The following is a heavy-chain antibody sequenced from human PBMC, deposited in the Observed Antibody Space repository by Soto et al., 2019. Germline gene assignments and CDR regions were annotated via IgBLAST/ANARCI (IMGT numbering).Heavy chain of an antibody. CDR1: GFTFSSYA. CDR2: ISGSGGST. V-gene: IGHV3-23*01. D-gene: IGHD5-12*01. Sequence: EVQLLESGGGLVQPGGSLRLSCAASGFTFSSYAMSWVRQAPGKGLEWVSAISGSGGSTYYADSVKGRFTISRDNSKNTLYLQMNSLRAEDTAVYYCAKVSEADEYSCYTTHYFDYWGQGTLVTVSS. J-gene: IGHJ4*02. CDR3: AKVSEADEYSCYTTHYFDY.